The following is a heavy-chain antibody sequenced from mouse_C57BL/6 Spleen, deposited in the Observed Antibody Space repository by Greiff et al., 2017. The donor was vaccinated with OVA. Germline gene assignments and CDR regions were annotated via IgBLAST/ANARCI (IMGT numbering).Heavy chain of an antibody. V-gene: IGHV1-80*01. CDR1: GYAFSSYW. CDR3: ARLNLWAFDY. CDR2: IYPGDGAT. Sequence: QVQLQQSGAELVKPGASVKISCKASGYAFSSYWMNWVKQRPGKGLEWIGQIYPGDGATHYNGKFKGKATLTADKSSSTAYMQLSSLTSEDSAVYFCARLNLWAFDYWGQGTTLTVSS. J-gene: IGHJ2*01.